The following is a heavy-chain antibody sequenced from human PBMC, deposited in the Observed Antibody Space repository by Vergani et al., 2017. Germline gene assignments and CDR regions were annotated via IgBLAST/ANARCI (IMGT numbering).Heavy chain of an antibody. J-gene: IGHJ4*02. CDR1: GYTFTSYG. CDR2: ISAYNGNT. D-gene: IGHD6-19*01. V-gene: IGHV1-18*01. CDR3: ARDPRWIRAAVAGTGRRPAGMDY. Sequence: QVQLVQSGAEVQKPGASVKVSCKASGYTFTSYGISWVRQAPGQGLEWMGWISAYNGNTNYAQKLQGRVTMTTDTSTSTASMELRSLRSDDTAVYYCARDPRWIRAAVAGTGRRPAGMDYWGQGTLVTVSS.